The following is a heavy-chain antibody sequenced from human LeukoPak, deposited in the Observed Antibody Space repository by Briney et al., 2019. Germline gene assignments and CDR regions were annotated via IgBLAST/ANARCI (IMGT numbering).Heavy chain of an antibody. J-gene: IGHJ6*02. D-gene: IGHD6-13*01. V-gene: IGHV3-30*18. CDR3: AKSTIAAVGKDYYYAMEA. CDR1: GFMFRSYG. Sequence: ERSLRLSCAASGFMFRSYGMHWVRQAPGKGLEWVAVISYDGTNKYYADSVKGRLTISRDNSKNTLYLQMNSLRGEDTAVYYCAKSTIAAVGKDYYYAMEAWGQGTTVTVSS. CDR2: ISYDGTNK.